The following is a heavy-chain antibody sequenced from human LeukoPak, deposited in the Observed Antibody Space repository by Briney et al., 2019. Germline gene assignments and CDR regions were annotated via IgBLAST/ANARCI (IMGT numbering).Heavy chain of an antibody. CDR3: AKEGPLIAAAGWDY. V-gene: IGHV3-23*01. J-gene: IGHJ4*02. D-gene: IGHD6-13*01. CDR2: ISGSGGST. Sequence: XAPGXGXXXVSGISGSGGSTYYADSVKGRFTISRDNSKNTLYLQMNSLRAEDTAVYYCAKEGPLIAAAGWDYWAQGTLVTVSS.